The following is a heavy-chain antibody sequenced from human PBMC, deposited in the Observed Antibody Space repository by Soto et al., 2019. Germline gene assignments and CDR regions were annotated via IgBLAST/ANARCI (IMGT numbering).Heavy chain of an antibody. J-gene: IGHJ1*01. CDR1: GFTFSSYG. V-gene: IGHV3-33*01. D-gene: IGHD3-22*01. Sequence: GGSLRLSCVASGFTFSSYGMHWVRQAPGKGLDWVAVIWYDGSNKYYADSVKGRFTISRDNSKNTLYLQMNSLRAEDTAVYYCARDQGYYDSSGYYYPEYFQHWGQGTLVTVS. CDR3: ARDQGYYDSSGYYYPEYFQH. CDR2: IWYDGSNK.